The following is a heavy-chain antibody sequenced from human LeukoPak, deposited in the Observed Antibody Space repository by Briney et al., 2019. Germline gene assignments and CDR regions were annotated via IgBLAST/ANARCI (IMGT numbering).Heavy chain of an antibody. Sequence: GGSLRLSCAASGFTFDDHAMHWVRQAPGKGLEWVSGISWNSGSIDYADSVKGRFTISRDNAKNSLYLQMNSLRTEDTALYYCGRDLSGWYGPDYWGQGTLVTVSS. J-gene: IGHJ4*02. D-gene: IGHD6-19*01. CDR2: ISWNSGSI. V-gene: IGHV3-9*01. CDR1: GFTFDDHA. CDR3: GRDLSGWYGPDY.